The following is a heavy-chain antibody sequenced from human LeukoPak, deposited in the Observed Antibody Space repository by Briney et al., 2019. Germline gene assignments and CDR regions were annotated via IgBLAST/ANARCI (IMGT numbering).Heavy chain of an antibody. CDR3: VRGTGY. V-gene: IGHV3-64D*06. J-gene: IGHJ4*02. Sequence: GGSLRLPCSVSGFSFSTYVMHWVRQAPGKGLEYVSAISSNGDNTYYADSVKGRFTISRDNSKNTLYLQMSSLRADDTAVYYCVRGTGYWGQGTLVTVSS. CDR1: GFSFSTYV. CDR2: ISSNGDNT.